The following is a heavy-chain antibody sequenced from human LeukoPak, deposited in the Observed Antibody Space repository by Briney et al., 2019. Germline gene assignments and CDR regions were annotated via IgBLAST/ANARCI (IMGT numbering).Heavy chain of an antibody. J-gene: IGHJ2*01. V-gene: IGHV3-48*02. D-gene: IGHD6-19*01. Sequence: LAGGSLRLSCAASGFTFSSYSMNWVRQAPGKGLERVSYITSSSSIIYNADSVKGRFTISRDNAKNSLYLQMNSLRDEDTAVYYCARDAGYSSGWSHWYFDLWGRGTLVTVSS. CDR1: GFTFSSYS. CDR3: ARDAGYSSGWSHWYFDL. CDR2: ITSSSSII.